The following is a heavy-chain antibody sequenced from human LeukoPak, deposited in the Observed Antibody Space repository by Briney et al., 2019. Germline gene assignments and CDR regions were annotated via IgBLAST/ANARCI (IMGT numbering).Heavy chain of an antibody. Sequence: SETLSLTCTVSGGSISSGGYYWSWIRQPPGKGLEWIGYIYHSGSTYYNPSLKSRVTISVDRSKNQFSLKLSSVTAADTAVYYCAGQGLSAAHDAFDIWGQGTMVTVSS. D-gene: IGHD6-13*01. CDR3: AGQGLSAAHDAFDI. CDR2: IYHSGST. CDR1: GGSISSGGYY. V-gene: IGHV4-30-2*01. J-gene: IGHJ3*02.